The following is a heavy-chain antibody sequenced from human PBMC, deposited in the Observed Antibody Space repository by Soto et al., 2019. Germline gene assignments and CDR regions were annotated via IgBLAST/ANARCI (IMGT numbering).Heavy chain of an antibody. CDR1: DYTFTSHG. V-gene: IGHV1-18*04. D-gene: IGHD2-8*01. CDR3: ARDGNGRFDP. Sequence: ASVKVSCNASDYTFTSHGISWVRQAPGQGLEWMGWISAYNGNTNYAQKLQGRVTMTQDTSTSTAYMELRSLRSDDTAVYYCARDGNGRFDPWGQGTLVAASS. CDR2: ISAYNGNT. J-gene: IGHJ5*02.